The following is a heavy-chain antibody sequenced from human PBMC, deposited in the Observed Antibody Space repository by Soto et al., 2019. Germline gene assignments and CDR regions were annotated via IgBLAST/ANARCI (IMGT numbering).Heavy chain of an antibody. Sequence: PSETLSLTCTVSGVSITSGGYYCSWIRQHPGKGLEWIGYIHYSGTTYYNPSLRSRLTISVDTSKDQFSLRLSSVTVADTAVYFCAQYDGSAVKGYFDYWGQGIMVTVS. V-gene: IGHV4-31*03. CDR3: AQYDGSAVKGYFDY. D-gene: IGHD3-22*01. CDR2: IHYSGTT. J-gene: IGHJ4*02. CDR1: GVSITSGGYY.